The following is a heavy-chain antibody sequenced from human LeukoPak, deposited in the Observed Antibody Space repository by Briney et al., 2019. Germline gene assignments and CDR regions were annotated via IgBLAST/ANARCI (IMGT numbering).Heavy chain of an antibody. J-gene: IGHJ5*02. CDR3: AREWMVPDWFDP. D-gene: IGHD6-19*01. CDR2: IYYSGST. Sequence: KASETLSLTCTVSGGSISSYYWSWIRQPPGKGLEWIGYIYYSGSTNYNPSLKSRVTISVDTSKNQFSLKLSSVTAADTAVYYCAREWMVPDWFDPWGQGTLVTVSS. CDR1: GGSISSYY. V-gene: IGHV4-59*01.